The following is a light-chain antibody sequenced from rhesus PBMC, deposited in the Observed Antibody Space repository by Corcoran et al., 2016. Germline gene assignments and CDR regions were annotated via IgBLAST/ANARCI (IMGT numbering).Light chain of an antibody. CDR2: GAS. Sequence: EIVMTQSPATLSLSPGERATLSCRASQSVSSYVAWYQQKPKQVPSLLTYGASSRATGIPDRFSGRGAVTDVTLSISRLETEGVGVYYCQQYKNWRTFGQGTKVEIK. CDR1: QSVSSY. J-gene: IGKJ1*01. CDR3: QQYKNWRT. V-gene: IGKV3S9*01.